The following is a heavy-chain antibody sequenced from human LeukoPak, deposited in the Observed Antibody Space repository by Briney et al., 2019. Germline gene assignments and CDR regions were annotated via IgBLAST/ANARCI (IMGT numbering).Heavy chain of an antibody. CDR3: ARRSVTTRYGMDV. J-gene: IGHJ6*02. V-gene: IGHV4-59*08. Sequence: SETLSLTCTVSGGSISSYYWSWIRQPPGKGLEWIGYIYYSGSTNYNPSLKSRVTISVDTSKNQFSLKLSSVTAADTAVYCCARRSVTTRYGMDVWGQGTTVTVSS. CDR1: GGSISSYY. CDR2: IYYSGST. D-gene: IGHD4-4*01.